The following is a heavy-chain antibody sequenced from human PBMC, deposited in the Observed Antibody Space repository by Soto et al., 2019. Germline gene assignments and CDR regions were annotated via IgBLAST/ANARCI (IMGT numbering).Heavy chain of an antibody. Sequence: QVQLVQSGAEVKKPGASVKVSWKASGYTFTSYYMHWVRQAPGQGLEWMGLINPSGGSTSYAQKFQGRVTMTRDTATSTVYMELSSLRSEDTAVYYCARELDGYIDYWGQGTLVTVSS. J-gene: IGHJ4*02. CDR2: INPSGGST. CDR3: ARELDGYIDY. CDR1: GYTFTSYY. V-gene: IGHV1-46*01.